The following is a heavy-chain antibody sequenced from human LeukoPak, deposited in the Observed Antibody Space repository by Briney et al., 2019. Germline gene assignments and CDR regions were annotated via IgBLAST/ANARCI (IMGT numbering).Heavy chain of an antibody. CDR2: IYYSGST. V-gene: IGHV4-39*07. CDR3: ARAYCGGDCYRYYYYYMDV. J-gene: IGHJ6*03. D-gene: IGHD2-21*01. CDR1: GGSISSSSYY. Sequence: SETLSLTCTVSGGSISSSSYYWGWIRQPPGKGLEWIGSIYYSGSTYYNPSLKSRVTISVDTSKNQFSLKLSSVTAADTAVYYCARAYCGGDCYRYYYYYMDVWGKGTTVTVSS.